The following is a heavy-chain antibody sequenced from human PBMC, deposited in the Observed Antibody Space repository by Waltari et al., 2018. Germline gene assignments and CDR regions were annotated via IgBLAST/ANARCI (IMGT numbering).Heavy chain of an antibody. V-gene: IGHV1-18*01. CDR2: ISPYNRNT. J-gene: IGHJ4*02. CDR3: ARDRDYYGSGISDY. Sequence: EVKEPGASVRVSCKASGYTFTNHGITWVRQAPGQGLEWVGWISPYNRNTNYAQKFQVRVTLTIDTSTETTYLELRSLRSDDTAVYYCARDRDYYGSGISDYWAQGTLVTVSS. D-gene: IGHD3-10*01. CDR1: GYTFTNHG.